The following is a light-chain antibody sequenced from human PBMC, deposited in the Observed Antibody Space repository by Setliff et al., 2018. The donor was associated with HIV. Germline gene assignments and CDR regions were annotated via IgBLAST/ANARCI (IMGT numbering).Light chain of an antibody. CDR2: EVN. CDR1: SSDVGGYNY. J-gene: IGLJ1*01. CDR3: SSYTSISTYV. Sequence: QSALTQPASVSGSPGQSITISCTGTSSDVGGYNYVSWYQQHPGKAPKLMIYEVNNRPSGVPDRFSGSKSGNTASPTISGLQAEDEADYYCSSYTSISTYVFGTGTKVTVL. V-gene: IGLV2-14*01.